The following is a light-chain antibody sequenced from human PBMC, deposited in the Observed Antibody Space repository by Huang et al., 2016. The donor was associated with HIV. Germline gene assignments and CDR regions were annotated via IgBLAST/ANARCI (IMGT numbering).Light chain of an antibody. CDR1: QSVTTS. J-gene: IGKJ2*01. CDR2: DAS. V-gene: IGKV3-15*01. Sequence: EIVMTQSPASLSVSPGERATLSCRASQSVTTSVAWYQQRPGQAPRLLIYDASTRATGVSARFSGGWSGTEFTLTISGLQSEDVAVYYCHQYNAWQTFGQGTKLQIK. CDR3: HQYNAWQT.